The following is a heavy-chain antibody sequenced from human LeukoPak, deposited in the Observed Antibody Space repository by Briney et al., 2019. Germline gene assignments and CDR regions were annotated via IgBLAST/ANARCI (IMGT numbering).Heavy chain of an antibody. V-gene: IGHV3-15*01. CDR3: TTDSTIAVAGSLWFDP. Sequence: GGSLRLSCAASGFTFSNAWMSCVRQAPGKGLEWVGRIKSKTDGGTTDYAAPVKGRFAISRDDSKNTLYLQMNNLKTEDTAVYYCTTDSTIAVAGSLWFDPWGQGTLVTVSS. D-gene: IGHD6-19*01. CDR2: IKSKTDGGTT. CDR1: GFTFSNAW. J-gene: IGHJ5*02.